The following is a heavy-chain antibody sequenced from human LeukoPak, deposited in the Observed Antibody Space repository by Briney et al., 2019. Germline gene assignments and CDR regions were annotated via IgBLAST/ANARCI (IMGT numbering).Heavy chain of an antibody. CDR3: ARDDYPEAYYMDV. J-gene: IGHJ6*03. Sequence: GGSLRLSCAASGFTFSSYGMHWVRQAPGKGLEWVAVISYDGSNKYYADSVKGRFTISRDNSKNTLYLQMNSLRAEDTAVYYCARDDYPEAYYMDVWGKGTTVTVSS. CDR1: GFTFSSYG. D-gene: IGHD4-11*01. V-gene: IGHV3-30*03. CDR2: ISYDGSNK.